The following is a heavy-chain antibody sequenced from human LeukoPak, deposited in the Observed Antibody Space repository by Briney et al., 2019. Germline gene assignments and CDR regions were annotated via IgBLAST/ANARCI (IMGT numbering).Heavy chain of an antibody. CDR2: ISSSSSYI. J-gene: IGHJ6*02. CDR1: GFTFSSYS. D-gene: IGHD2-2*01. CDR3: ARVGYCSSTSCDANYYYGMDV. V-gene: IGHV3-21*01. Sequence: PGGSLRLSCAASGFTFSSYSMSWVRQAPGKGLEWVSSISSSSSYIYYADSVKGRFTISRDNAKNSLYLQMNGLRAEDTAVYYCARVGYCSSTSCDANYYYGMDVWGQGTTVTVSS.